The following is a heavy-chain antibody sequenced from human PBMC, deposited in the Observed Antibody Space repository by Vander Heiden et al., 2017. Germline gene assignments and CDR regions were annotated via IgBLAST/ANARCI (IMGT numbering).Heavy chain of an antibody. CDR3: ARSGYCSSTSCYSVVAWFDP. CDR2: IKHSGGT. D-gene: IGHD2-2*03. J-gene: IGHJ5*02. Sequence: QVQLQQWGAGLLKPSETLSLTCAVYGGSFSGYYWSWIRQPPGKGLEWIGEIKHSGGTNYNPALKSRVTISVDTSKNQFSLKLSSVTAADTAVYYCARSGYCSSTSCYSVVAWFDPWGQGTLVTVSS. V-gene: IGHV4-34*01. CDR1: GGSFSGYY.